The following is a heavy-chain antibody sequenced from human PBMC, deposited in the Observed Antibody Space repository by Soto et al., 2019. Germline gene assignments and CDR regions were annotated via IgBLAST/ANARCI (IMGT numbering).Heavy chain of an antibody. CDR3: ARGASDFWGGYPEIHFFDS. CDR2: ISHDEGNK. D-gene: IGHD3-3*01. J-gene: IGHJ4*02. V-gene: IGHV3-30-3*01. CDR1: EFTFSTYP. Sequence: QVLLVESGGGVVQPGGSLRLSCTASEFTFSTYPMHWVRQAPGKGLEWVAVISHDEGNKFYGDSMKGRFTISRDNSKNTLYLQMNSVRSDDTAVYYCARGASDFWGGYPEIHFFDSWGQGTLVTVSS.